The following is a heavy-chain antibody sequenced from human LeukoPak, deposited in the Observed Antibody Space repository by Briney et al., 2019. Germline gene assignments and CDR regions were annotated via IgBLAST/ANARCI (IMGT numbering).Heavy chain of an antibody. Sequence: ASVKVSCKASRYTFTGYYMHWVRQAPGQGLEWRGWINPTSGGTNYAQKFQGRVTMTRDTSISTAYRELSRRRSDDTAVYYGAREVIVVVPAASEYYYYYYGMDVWGQGPTVTVSS. D-gene: IGHD2-2*01. CDR1: RYTFTGYY. V-gene: IGHV1-2*02. CDR3: AREVIVVVPAASEYYYYYYGMDV. CDR2: INPTSGGT. J-gene: IGHJ6*02.